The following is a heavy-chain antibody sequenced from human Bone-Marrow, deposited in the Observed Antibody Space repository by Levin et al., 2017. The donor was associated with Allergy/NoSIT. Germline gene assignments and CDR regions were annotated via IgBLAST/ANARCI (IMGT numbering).Heavy chain of an antibody. CDR3: ARDRGVYSKGDAFDI. D-gene: IGHD5-12*01. Sequence: GGSLRLSCAASGFVFSNYGMHWVRQAPGKGLEWVAFIWYDASSRFYADSVKGRFTSSRDNLGHTLYLEMSSLRADDTAMYYCARDRGVYSKGDAFDIWGQGTMVTVSS. CDR1: GFVFSNYG. V-gene: IGHV3-33*01. CDR2: IWYDASSR. J-gene: IGHJ3*02.